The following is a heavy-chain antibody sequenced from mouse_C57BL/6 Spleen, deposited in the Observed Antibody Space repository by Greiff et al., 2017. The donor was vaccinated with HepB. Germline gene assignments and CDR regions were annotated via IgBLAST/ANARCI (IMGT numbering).Heavy chain of an antibody. V-gene: IGHV1-61*01. J-gene: IGHJ4*01. CDR3: ARGNGKYYAMDY. CDR2: IYPSDSET. Sequence: QVQLQQPGAELVRPGSSVKLSCKASGYTFTSYWMDWVKQRPGQGLEWIGNIYPSDSETHYNQKFKDKATLTVDKSSSTAYMQLSSLTSEDSAVYYCARGNGKYYAMDYWGQGTSVTVSS. CDR1: GYTFTSYW.